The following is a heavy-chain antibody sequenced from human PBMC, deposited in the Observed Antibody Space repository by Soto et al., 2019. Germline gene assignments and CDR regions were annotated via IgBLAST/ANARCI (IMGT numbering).Heavy chain of an antibody. CDR3: ARMIRVVPAAISYYGMDV. D-gene: IGHD2-2*01. J-gene: IGHJ6*02. V-gene: IGHV4-59*01. Sequence: PGKGLEWIGYIYYSGSTNYNPSLKSRVTISVDTSKNQFSLKLSSVTAADTAVYYCARMIRVVPAAISYYGMDVWGQGATVTVSS. CDR2: IYYSGST.